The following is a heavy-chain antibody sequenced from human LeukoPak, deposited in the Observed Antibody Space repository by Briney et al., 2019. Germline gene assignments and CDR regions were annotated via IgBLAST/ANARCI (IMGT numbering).Heavy chain of an antibody. V-gene: IGHV1-46*01. J-gene: IGHJ4*02. Sequence: GASVKVSCKASGYTLTSYYMHWVRQAPGQGLEWMGIINPSGGSTSYAQKFQGRVTMTRDMSTSTVYMELSSLRSEDTAVYYCARVASSSWYFDYWGQGTLVTVSS. CDR3: ARVASSSWYFDY. D-gene: IGHD6-13*01. CDR2: INPSGGST. CDR1: GYTLTSYY.